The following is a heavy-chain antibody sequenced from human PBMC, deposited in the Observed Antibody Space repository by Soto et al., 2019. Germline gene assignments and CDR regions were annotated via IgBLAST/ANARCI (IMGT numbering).Heavy chain of an antibody. V-gene: IGHV4-30-2*01. CDR1: GGSMSSGDYS. D-gene: IGHD3-22*01. CDR3: ARVRREYDNSGPVDY. Sequence: SETLSLTCAVSGGSMSSGDYSWNWIRQPPGKGLEWIGYIYYGGSTYNNPSLQSRVTMSLDRSRSQFPLKLNSVTAADTAVYYCARVRREYDNSGPVDYWGQGTLVTVSS. CDR2: IYYGGST. J-gene: IGHJ4*02.